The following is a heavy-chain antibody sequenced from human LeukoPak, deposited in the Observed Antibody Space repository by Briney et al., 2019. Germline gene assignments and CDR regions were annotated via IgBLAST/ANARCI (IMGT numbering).Heavy chain of an antibody. CDR3: AKVAARRDYEAYFEY. J-gene: IGHJ4*02. Sequence: PGGSLRLSCAASGFTFSIYAMSWVRRAPGKGLEWVAAISSSGGTTYYADSMRGRFSISRDNSKSMLYLEMSSLRADDTAVYYCAKVAARRDYEAYFEYWGQGTQVTVSS. CDR2: ISSSGGTT. CDR1: GFTFSIYA. V-gene: IGHV3-23*01. D-gene: IGHD5-24*01.